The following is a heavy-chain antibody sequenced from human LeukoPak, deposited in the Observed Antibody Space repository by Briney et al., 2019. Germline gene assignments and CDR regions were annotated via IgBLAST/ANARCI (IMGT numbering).Heavy chain of an antibody. V-gene: IGHV4-59*01. CDR2: IYYSGST. CDR3: ARDPPTYSSYAP. J-gene: IGHJ5*02. Sequence: PSETLSLTCTVSGGSISSYHWSWIRQPPGKGLEWIGYIYYSGSTNYNPSLKSRVTISVDTSKNQFSLKLSSVTAADTAVYYCARDPPTYSSYAPWGQGTLVTVSS. D-gene: IGHD6-6*01. CDR1: GGSISSYH.